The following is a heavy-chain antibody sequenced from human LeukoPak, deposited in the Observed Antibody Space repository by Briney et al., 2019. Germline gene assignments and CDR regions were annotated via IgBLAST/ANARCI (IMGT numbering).Heavy chain of an antibody. D-gene: IGHD6-13*01. CDR1: GYSISSGYY. J-gene: IGHJ6*03. Sequence: SETLSLTCTVSGYSISSGYYWGWIRQPPGKGLEWIGSIYHSGSTHYNPSLKTRVTISVDTSKNQFSLKLSSVTAADTAVYYCARLRGIAADYYMDVWGKGTTVTVSS. CDR2: IYHSGST. V-gene: IGHV4-38-2*02. CDR3: ARLRGIAADYYMDV.